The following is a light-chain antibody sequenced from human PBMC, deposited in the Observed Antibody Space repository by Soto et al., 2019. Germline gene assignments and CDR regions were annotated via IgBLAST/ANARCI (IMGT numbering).Light chain of an antibody. CDR1: QGISSC. CDR2: AAS. CDR3: QQYYSYPT. Sequence: AIRMTQSPSSLSASTGDRVTITCRASQGISSCLAWYQQKPGKAPKLLIYAASTLQSGVPSRFSGSGSGTDSNLTNSCLQSEDLATYYSQQYYSYPTFGQGTKVEIK. J-gene: IGKJ1*01. V-gene: IGKV1-8*01.